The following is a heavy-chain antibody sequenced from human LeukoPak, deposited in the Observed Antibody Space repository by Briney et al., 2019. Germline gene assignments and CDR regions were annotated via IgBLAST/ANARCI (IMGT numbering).Heavy chain of an antibody. J-gene: IGHJ5*02. D-gene: IGHD6-19*01. CDR3: ANSGPNEMGVYNWFDP. CDR1: GYTSTSYG. CDR2: TSAYNGNT. V-gene: IGHV1-18*01. Sequence: ASVKVSCKASGYTSTSYGISWVRQAPGQGLEWMGWTSAYNGNTNYAQKLQGRVTMTTDTSTSTAYMELRSLRSDDTAVYYCANSGPNEMGVYNWFDPWGQGTLVTVSS.